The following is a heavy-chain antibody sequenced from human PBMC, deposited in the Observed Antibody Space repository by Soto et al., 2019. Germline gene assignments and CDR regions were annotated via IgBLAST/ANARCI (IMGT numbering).Heavy chain of an antibody. J-gene: IGHJ4*02. Sequence: SQSLSLTCAISGDSVSSNSAAWNCIRQSPSRGLEWLGRTYYRSKWYSDYAVSVKSRLTINPDTSENQFSLQLNSVTPEDTAVYYCARLRGDSWLDYWGPTTLVTVSS. CDR3: ARLRGDSWLDY. D-gene: IGHD6-13*01. V-gene: IGHV6-1*01. CDR1: GDSVSSNSAA. CDR2: TYYRSKWYS.